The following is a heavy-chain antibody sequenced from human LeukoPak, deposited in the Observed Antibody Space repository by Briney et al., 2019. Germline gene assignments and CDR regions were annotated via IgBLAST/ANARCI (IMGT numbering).Heavy chain of an antibody. CDR2: INAGNGNT. V-gene: IGHV1-3*01. CDR1: GYTFTSYA. CDR3: ARDQGYSSSPYSNWFDP. J-gene: IGHJ5*02. Sequence: GASVKVSCKASGYTFTSYAMRWVRQAPGQRLEWMGWINAGNGNTKYSQKFQGRVTITRDTSASTAYMELSSLRSEDTAVYYCARDQGYSSSPYSNWFDPWGQGTLVTVSS. D-gene: IGHD6-13*01.